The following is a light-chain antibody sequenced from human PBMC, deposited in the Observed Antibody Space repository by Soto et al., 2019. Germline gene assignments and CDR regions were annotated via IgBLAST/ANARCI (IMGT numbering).Light chain of an antibody. Sequence: EIVLTQSPATLSLSPGARGPLSCRASQSVSSYLAWYQQKPGQAPRLLIYDASNRATGIPARFSGSGSGTDFALTISSLEPEDFAVYYCQQRSNWPLTFGGGTKVDI. V-gene: IGKV3-11*01. J-gene: IGKJ4*01. CDR3: QQRSNWPLT. CDR2: DAS. CDR1: QSVSSY.